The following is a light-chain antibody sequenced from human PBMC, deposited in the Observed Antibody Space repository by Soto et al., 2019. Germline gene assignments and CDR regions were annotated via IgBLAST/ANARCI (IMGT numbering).Light chain of an antibody. Sequence: DIVMTQSPDSLAVSLGERATINCKSSQRLVYSAYNKKYLAWYHQKPGQPPKLLVYWASVRESVVPDRFSGSGSGTDFTLTLSSLQAEDVAVYYCQQYVATVWTFGQGTKVEVK. V-gene: IGKV4-1*01. CDR2: WAS. CDR1: QRLVYSAYNKKY. J-gene: IGKJ1*01. CDR3: QQYVATVWT.